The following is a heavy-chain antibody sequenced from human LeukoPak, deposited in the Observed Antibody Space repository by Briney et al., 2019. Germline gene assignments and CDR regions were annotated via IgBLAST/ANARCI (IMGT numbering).Heavy chain of an antibody. CDR1: GYTFTGYY. CDR3: ARDSPTEGSPYYFDY. CDR2: INPNSGGT. J-gene: IGHJ4*02. V-gene: IGHV1-2*02. Sequence: ASVKVSCKASGYTFTGYYMHWVRQAPGQGLEWMGWINPNSGGTNYAQKFQGRVTMTRDTSISTVYMELSSLRSEDTAVYYCARDSPTEGSPYYFDYWGRGTLVTVSS.